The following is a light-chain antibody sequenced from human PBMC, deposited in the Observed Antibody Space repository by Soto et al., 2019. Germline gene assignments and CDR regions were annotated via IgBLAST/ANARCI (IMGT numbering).Light chain of an antibody. CDR2: KAS. CDR1: QSISSG. J-gene: IGKJ2*01. CDR3: QQYNSYPYP. Sequence: DIQMTQSPSTLSASVGDRVTITCRASQSISSGVAWYQQKPGKAPKLLIYKASSLQSGVPSRFSGSGSGTEFTLTISSLQPDDFATYYCQQYNSYPYPFGQGTKLEIK. V-gene: IGKV1-5*03.